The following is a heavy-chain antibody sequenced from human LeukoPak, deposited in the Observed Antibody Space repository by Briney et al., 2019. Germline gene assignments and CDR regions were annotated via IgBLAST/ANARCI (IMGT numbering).Heavy chain of an antibody. V-gene: IGHV1-18*01. CDR1: GYTFTSYG. J-gene: IGHJ4*02. D-gene: IGHD6-6*01. CDR3: ARGKSIAALNAFGY. CDR2: ISAYNGNT. Sequence: ASVKVSCKASGYTFTSYGISWVRQAPGQGLEWMGWISAYNGNTNYAQKLQGRVTMTRNTSISTAYMELSSLRSEDTAVYYCARGKSIAALNAFGYWGQGTLVTVSS.